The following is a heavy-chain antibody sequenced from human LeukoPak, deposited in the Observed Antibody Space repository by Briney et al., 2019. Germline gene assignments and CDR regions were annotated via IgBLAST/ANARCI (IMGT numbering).Heavy chain of an antibody. Sequence: GGSLRLSCAASGFTFSSYAISWVRQAPGKGLEWVSAISGSGGSTYYADSVKGRFTISRDNPKNTLYLQMSSLRAEDTSVYYSARCQWLLKAPYFDYWGQGTLVTVSS. CDR1: GFTFSSYA. V-gene: IGHV3-23*01. D-gene: IGHD6-19*01. CDR2: ISGSGGST. CDR3: ARCQWLLKAPYFDY. J-gene: IGHJ4*02.